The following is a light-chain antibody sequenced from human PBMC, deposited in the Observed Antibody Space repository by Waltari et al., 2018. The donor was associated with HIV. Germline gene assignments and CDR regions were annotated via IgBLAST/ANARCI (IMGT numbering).Light chain of an antibody. Sequence: QSALTQPVSVAVSPGQSIANSCVGTHPDVGLYHYVPWYQHHPGKTPNLIIYEVSNRPSEVSNRFSGSKSGDTAFLTISGLHGEDEADYYCWSYTSSDTFVFGTGTKVTVL. CDR3: WSYTSSDTFV. CDR1: HPDVGLYHY. J-gene: IGLJ1*01. CDR2: EVS. V-gene: IGLV2-14*01.